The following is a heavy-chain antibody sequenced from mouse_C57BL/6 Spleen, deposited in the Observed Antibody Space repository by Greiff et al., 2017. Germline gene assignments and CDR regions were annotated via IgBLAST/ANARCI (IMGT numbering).Heavy chain of an antibody. CDR2: IYPGDGDT. J-gene: IGHJ2*01. CDR3: ARSGDCCSSYYFDY. CDR1: GYAFSSSW. D-gene: IGHD1-1*01. Sequence: QVQLQQSGPELVKPGASVKISCKASGYAFSSSWMNWVKQRPGKGLEWIGRIYPGDGDTNYNGKFKGKATLTADKSSSTAYMQLSSLTSEDSAVYFCARSGDCCSSYYFDYWGQGTTLTVSS. V-gene: IGHV1-82*01.